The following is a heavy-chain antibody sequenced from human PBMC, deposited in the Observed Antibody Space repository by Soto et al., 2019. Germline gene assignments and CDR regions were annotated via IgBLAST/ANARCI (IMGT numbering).Heavy chain of an antibody. CDR1: GFTFSSYS. V-gene: IGHV3-21*01. J-gene: IGHJ3*02. Sequence: PGGSLRLSCAASGFTFSSYSMNWVRQAPGKGLEWVSSISSSSSYIYYADSVKGRFTISRDNAKNSLYLQMNSLRAEDTAVYYCARGYSSGWYRGQGWSDAFDIWGQGTMVTVSS. CDR2: ISSSSSYI. CDR3: ARGYSSGWYRGQGWSDAFDI. D-gene: IGHD6-19*01.